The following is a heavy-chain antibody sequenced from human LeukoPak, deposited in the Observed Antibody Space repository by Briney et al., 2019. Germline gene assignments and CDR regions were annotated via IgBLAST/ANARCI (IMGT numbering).Heavy chain of an antibody. CDR2: INSDGSST. Sequence: GGSLRLPCAASGFTFSNSWMHWVRQAPGKGLVWISRINSDGSSTHYADSVKGRFTISRDNAKNTLYLQMNSLRADDTAVYYCVRNYDSSAYPDAFDIWGQGTMVTVSS. D-gene: IGHD3-22*01. CDR3: VRNYDSSAYPDAFDI. CDR1: GFTFSNSW. V-gene: IGHV3-74*01. J-gene: IGHJ3*02.